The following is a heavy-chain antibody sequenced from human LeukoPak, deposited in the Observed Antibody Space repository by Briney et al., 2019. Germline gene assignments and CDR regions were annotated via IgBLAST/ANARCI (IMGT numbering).Heavy chain of an antibody. V-gene: IGHV3-30*04. D-gene: IGHD3/OR15-3a*01. CDR2: VSNDGGDK. CDR3: AKAHLLDWLLPFDY. Sequence: PGRSLRLSCAASGFTFSDYAVHWVRQAPGKGLEWVALVSNDGGDKYYADSVKGRFTISRDNSKNTLYLQMNSLRGEDTGVYYCAKAHLLDWLLPFDYWGQGTLVTVSS. CDR1: GFTFSDYA. J-gene: IGHJ4*02.